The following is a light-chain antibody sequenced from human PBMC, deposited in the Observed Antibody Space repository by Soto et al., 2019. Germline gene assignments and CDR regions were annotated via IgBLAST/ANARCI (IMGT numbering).Light chain of an antibody. CDR1: SSDVGGYNY. Sequence: QSALTQPASVSGSPGQSITISCTGTSSDVGGYNYVSWYQQHPGKAPKLLIFEVSNRPSGVPDRFSGSKSGTSASLAITGLQAEDEADYYCQSYDSSLNSYVFATGTQLTVL. CDR2: EVS. J-gene: IGLJ1*01. CDR3: QSYDSSLNSYV. V-gene: IGLV2-14*01.